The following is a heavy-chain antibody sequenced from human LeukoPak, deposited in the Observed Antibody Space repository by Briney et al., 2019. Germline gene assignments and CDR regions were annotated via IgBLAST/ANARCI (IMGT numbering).Heavy chain of an antibody. CDR2: IKSKTDGGTT. J-gene: IGHJ5*02. CDR1: GFTFGNPW. Sequence: GGPLKLPWEPSGFTFGNPWMTWAGQAPGRGLEWVGRIKSKTDGGTTDYAAPVKGRFTISRDDSKNTLYLQMNSLKTEDTAVYYCTTNNWFDPWGQGTLVTVSS. V-gene: IGHV3-15*01. CDR3: TTNNWFDP.